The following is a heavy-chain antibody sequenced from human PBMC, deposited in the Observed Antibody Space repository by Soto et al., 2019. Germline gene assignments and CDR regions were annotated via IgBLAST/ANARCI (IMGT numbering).Heavy chain of an antibody. D-gene: IGHD3-3*02. CDR2: IVPIFGTA. CDR3: ARSSMNSLAWVFAY. J-gene: IGHJ4*02. CDR1: GGTFSSYA. V-gene: IGHV1-69*01. Sequence: QVQLVQSGAEVKKPGSSVKVSCKASGGTFSSYAISWVRQAPGQGLEWMGGIVPIFGTANYAQKFQGRVTITADESRSPAYMELCSLGSADTAVYYCARSSMNSLAWVFAYWGQGTLVTVSS.